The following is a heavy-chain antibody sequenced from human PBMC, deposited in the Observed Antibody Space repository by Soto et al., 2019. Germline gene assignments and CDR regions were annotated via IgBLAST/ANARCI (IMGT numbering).Heavy chain of an antibody. J-gene: IGHJ6*02. V-gene: IGHV1-69*01. CDR1: GXTFSSYA. CDR2: IIPIFGTA. D-gene: IGHD4-17*01. Sequence: LVQSGAEVKKPGSSVKVSCXXXGXTFSSYAISXXXXXXGQGLEWMGGIIPIFGTANYAQKFQGRVTITADESTSTAYMELSSLRSEDTAVYYCARDSGGTTVAFGMDVWGQGTTVTVSS. CDR3: ARDSGGTTVAFGMDV.